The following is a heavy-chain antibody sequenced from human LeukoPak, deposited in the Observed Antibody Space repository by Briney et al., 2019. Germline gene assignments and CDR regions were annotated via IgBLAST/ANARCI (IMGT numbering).Heavy chain of an antibody. J-gene: IGHJ4*02. CDR3: ARPTPRSGWN. CDR2: IYPGDSDT. CDR1: GYRFTSYW. V-gene: IGHV5-51*01. Sequence: MSGESLKISCKGSGYRFTSYWIGWVRQMPGKGLGWMGIIYPGDSDTRYSPSFQGQVTISADKSISTAYLQWSSLKASGTAMYYCARPTPRSGWNWGQGTLVTVSS. D-gene: IGHD6-19*01.